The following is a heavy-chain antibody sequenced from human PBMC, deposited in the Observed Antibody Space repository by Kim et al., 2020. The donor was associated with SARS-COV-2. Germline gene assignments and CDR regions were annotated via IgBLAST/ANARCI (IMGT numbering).Heavy chain of an antibody. Sequence: GGSLRLSCAASGFALTSYMAWVRQAPGKGLEWISEISDDTTYTHYADSVKGRFTISRDNSKDAIHLQMNRLRVEDTAVYYCAKMSVTNWFESWGQGILVTVSS. CDR3: AKMSVTNWFES. V-gene: IGHV3-23*01. CDR1: GFALTSY. D-gene: IGHD4-17*01. J-gene: IGHJ5*01. CDR2: ISDDTTYT.